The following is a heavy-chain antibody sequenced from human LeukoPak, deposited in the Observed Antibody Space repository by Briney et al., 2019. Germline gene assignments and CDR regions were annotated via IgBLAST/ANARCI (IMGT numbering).Heavy chain of an antibody. D-gene: IGHD3-10*01. J-gene: IGHJ4*02. CDR3: TTEFDYHGSGSYYPPPSDY. CDR1: GFTFSNAW. CDR2: IKSKTDGGTT. V-gene: IGHV3-15*01. Sequence: GGSLRLSCVASGFTFSNAWMSWVRQAPGKGLEWVGRIKSKTDGGTTDYAAPVKGRFTISRDDSKNTLYLQMNSLKTEDTAVYYCTTEFDYHGSGSYYPPPSDYWGQGTLVTVSS.